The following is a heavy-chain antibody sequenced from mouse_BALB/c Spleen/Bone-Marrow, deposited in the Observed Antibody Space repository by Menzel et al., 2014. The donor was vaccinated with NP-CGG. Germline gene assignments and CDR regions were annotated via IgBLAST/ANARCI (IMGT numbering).Heavy chain of an antibody. Sequence: VQLQQSGAELAKPGASVKMSCKASGYTFTSYWMHWVKQRPGQGLEWIGYINPSTGYTEYNQKFKDKATLTADKSSSTAYMQLSSLTSEDSAVYYCASPYGNYYAMDYWGQGTSVTVSS. CDR2: INPSTGYT. CDR1: GYTFTSYW. CDR3: ASPYGNYYAMDY. V-gene: IGHV1-7*01. J-gene: IGHJ4*01. D-gene: IGHD2-1*01.